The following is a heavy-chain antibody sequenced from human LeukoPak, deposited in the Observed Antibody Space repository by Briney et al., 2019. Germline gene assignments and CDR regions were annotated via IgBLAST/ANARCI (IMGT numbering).Heavy chain of an antibody. CDR1: GDSVSTDSAG. CDR2: TYYNSINSKWYE. CDR3: ARGWLQSGFGY. Sequence: SQTLSLTCAISGDSVSTDSAGWNWIRQSPSRGLEWLGRTYYNSINSKWYEDYAPAVKSRITITPDTTKNQFSLQLNSVTPEDTAVYYCARGWLQSGFGYWGQGTLVTVSS. J-gene: IGHJ4*02. D-gene: IGHD5-24*01. V-gene: IGHV6-1*01.